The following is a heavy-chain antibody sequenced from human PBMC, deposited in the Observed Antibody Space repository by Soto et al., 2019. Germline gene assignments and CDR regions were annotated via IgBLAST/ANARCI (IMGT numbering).Heavy chain of an antibody. CDR2: IYKSATT. J-gene: IGHJ5*01. CDR3: ARGRYCLTGRCFPNWFDS. D-gene: IGHD7-27*01. V-gene: IGHV4-30-4*01. Sequence: SETLSLTCSVSGDSISNLDYFWAWIRQHPGQALEYIGYIYKSATTYYNPSFESRVAISVDTSKSQFSLNVTSVTAADTAVYFCARGRYCLTGRCFPNWFDSWGQGDLFTVSS. CDR1: GDSISNLDYF.